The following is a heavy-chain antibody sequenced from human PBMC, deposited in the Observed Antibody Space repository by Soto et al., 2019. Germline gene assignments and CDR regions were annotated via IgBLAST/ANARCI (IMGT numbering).Heavy chain of an antibody. CDR1: GGTFSSYA. V-gene: IGHV1-69*13. CDR3: ARVPRPLVQGDGMDG. D-gene: IGHD3-16*01. CDR2: IIPIFGTA. Sequence: SVQVSCKASGGTFSSYAISWVRQAPGQGLEWMGGIIPIFGTANYAQKFQGRVTITADESTSTAYMELSSLRSEDTAVYYCARVPRPLVQGDGMDGRGQGATVTVS. J-gene: IGHJ6*02.